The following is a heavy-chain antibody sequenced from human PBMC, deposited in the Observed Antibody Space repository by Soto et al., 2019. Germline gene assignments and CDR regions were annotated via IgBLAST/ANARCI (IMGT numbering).Heavy chain of an antibody. CDR1: GGSISSYY. J-gene: IGHJ5*02. CDR2: IYYSGST. CDR3: ARGTPYYYDSSEPRWFDP. D-gene: IGHD3-22*01. Sequence: SETLSLTCTVSGGSISSYYWSWIRQPPGKGLEWIGYIYYSGSTNYNPSLKSRVTISVDTSKNQFSLKLSSVTAADTAVYYCARGTPYYYDSSEPRWFDPWGQGTLVTVSS. V-gene: IGHV4-59*01.